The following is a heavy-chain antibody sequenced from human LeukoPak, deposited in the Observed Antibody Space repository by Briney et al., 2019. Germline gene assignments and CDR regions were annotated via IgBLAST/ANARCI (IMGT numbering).Heavy chain of an antibody. D-gene: IGHD3-22*01. V-gene: IGHV1-69*13. J-gene: IGHJ6*02. CDR2: IIPIFGTA. CDR3: ARTYDSSASPYPDYYYGMDV. Sequence: ASVKVSCKASGGTFSSYAISWVRQAPGQGLEWMGGIIPIFGTANYAQKFQGRVTITADESTSTAYMELSSLRSEDTAVYYCARTYDSSASPYPDYYYGMDVWGQGTTVTVSS. CDR1: GGTFSSYA.